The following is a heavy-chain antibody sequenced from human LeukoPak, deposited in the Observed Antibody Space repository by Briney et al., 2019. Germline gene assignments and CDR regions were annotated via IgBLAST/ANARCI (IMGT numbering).Heavy chain of an antibody. J-gene: IGHJ4*02. Sequence: PGRSLRLSCAASGFTFDDYAMHWVRQAPGKGLEWVSGISWNSGSIGYADSVKGRFTISKDNAQNSLYLQMNSLRVEDTAVYFCARDETGGYFENWGQGSLVTVSS. CDR2: ISWNSGSI. CDR3: ARDETGGYFEN. V-gene: IGHV3-9*01. CDR1: GFTFDDYA. D-gene: IGHD3-10*01.